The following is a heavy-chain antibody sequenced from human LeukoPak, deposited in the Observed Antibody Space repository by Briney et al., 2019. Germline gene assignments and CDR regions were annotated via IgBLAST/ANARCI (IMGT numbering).Heavy chain of an antibody. CDR2: ISGSGGST. D-gene: IGHD1-26*01. CDR3: AKDHDGVGATGY. V-gene: IGHV3-23*01. CDR1: GFTFSSYG. Sequence: GGSLRLSCAASGFTFSSYGMHWVHQAPGKGLEWVSGISGSGGSTYYADSVKGRFTIPRDNSKNTLYLQMNSLRAEDTAVYYCAKDHDGVGATGYWGQGTLVTVSS. J-gene: IGHJ4*02.